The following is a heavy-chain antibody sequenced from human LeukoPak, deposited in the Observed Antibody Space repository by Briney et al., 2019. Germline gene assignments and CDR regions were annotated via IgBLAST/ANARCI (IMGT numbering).Heavy chain of an antibody. J-gene: IGHJ4*02. CDR1: GNYW. Sequence: PGGSLRLSCAASGNYWMHWDRQAPGKGLVWVSHVNSDGSWTSHADSVKGRFTISKDNAKNTVYLQMNNLRTEDTAVYYCVSFYETNWGRGTLVTVSS. V-gene: IGHV3-74*01. CDR2: VNSDGSWT. CDR3: VSFYETN. D-gene: IGHD2-2*01.